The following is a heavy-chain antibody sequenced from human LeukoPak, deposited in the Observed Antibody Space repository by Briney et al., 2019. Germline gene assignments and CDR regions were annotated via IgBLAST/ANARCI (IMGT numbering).Heavy chain of an antibody. CDR3: ARAGRYYDFWSGYTTPFDY. Sequence: ASVKVSCKASGYTFTSYYMHWVRQAPGQGLEWMGIINPSGGSTSYAQKFQGRVTMTRDTSTSTVYMELSSLRSEDTAVYYCARAGRYYDFWSGYTTPFDYWGQGTLVTVSS. CDR2: INPSGGST. V-gene: IGHV1-46*01. CDR1: GYTFTSYY. D-gene: IGHD3-3*01. J-gene: IGHJ4*02.